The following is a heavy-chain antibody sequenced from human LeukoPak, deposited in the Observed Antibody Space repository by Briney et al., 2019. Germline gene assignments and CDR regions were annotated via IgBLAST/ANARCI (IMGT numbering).Heavy chain of an antibody. CDR2: ISAYNGNT. D-gene: IGHD5-24*01. CDR1: GYTFTSYG. J-gene: IGHJ4*02. V-gene: IGHV1-18*01. Sequence: GASVKVSCKASGYTFTSYGISWVRQAPGQGLEWMGWISAYNGNTNYPQKLQGRVTMTTDTSTSTAYMEVRSLRSADTAVYYCARVEGPEMATSSIDWGVDYWGQGTLVTVSS. CDR3: ARVEGPEMATSSIDWGVDY.